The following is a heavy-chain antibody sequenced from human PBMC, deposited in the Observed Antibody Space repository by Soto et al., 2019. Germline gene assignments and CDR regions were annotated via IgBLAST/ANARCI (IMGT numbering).Heavy chain of an antibody. CDR1: GFTFSGSA. CDR2: IRSKANSYAT. D-gene: IGHD3-16*01. J-gene: IGHJ6*03. Sequence: GGSLRLSCAASGFTFSGSAMHWVRQASGKGLEWVGRIRSKANSYATAYAASVKGRFTISRDDSKNTAYLQMNSLKTEDTAVYYCTRPFVLSGYYYYMDVWGKGTTVTVSS. CDR3: TRPFVLSGYYYYMDV. V-gene: IGHV3-73*01.